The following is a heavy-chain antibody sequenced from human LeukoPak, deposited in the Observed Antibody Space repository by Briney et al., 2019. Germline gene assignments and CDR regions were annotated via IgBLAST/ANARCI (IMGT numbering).Heavy chain of an antibody. CDR1: GGPISSYY. CDR3: ARGPGYSSSWYHYYYYYMDV. J-gene: IGHJ6*03. D-gene: IGHD6-13*01. V-gene: IGHV4-59*01. Sequence: PSETLSLTCTVSGGPISSYYWSWIRQPPGKGLEWIGYIYYSGSTNYNPSLKSRVTISVDTSKNQFSLKLSSVTAADTAVYYCARGPGYSSSWYHYYYYYMDVWGKGTTVTVSS. CDR2: IYYSGST.